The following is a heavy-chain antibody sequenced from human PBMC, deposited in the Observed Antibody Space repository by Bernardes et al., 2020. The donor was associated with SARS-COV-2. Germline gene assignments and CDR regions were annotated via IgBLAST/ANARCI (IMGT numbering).Heavy chain of an antibody. V-gene: IGHV4-59*01. Sequence: ATLSLTCTVSGASISSYYWSLVRQPPGKGLEWIGYIYYSGSTHYNPSLKSRVTISVDTSKNQFSLKLRSVTAADTAVYYCARAGGMAALGALDLDYWGQGILVTVSS. J-gene: IGHJ4*02. D-gene: IGHD6-6*01. CDR1: GASISSYY. CDR3: ARAGGMAALGALDLDY. CDR2: IYYSGST.